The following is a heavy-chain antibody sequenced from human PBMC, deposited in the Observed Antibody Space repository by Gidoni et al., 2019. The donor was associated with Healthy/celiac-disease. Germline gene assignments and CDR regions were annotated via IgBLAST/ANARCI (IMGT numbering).Heavy chain of an antibody. CDR3: ARATATTVVSNYFDY. D-gene: IGHD4-17*01. J-gene: IGHJ4*02. V-gene: IGHV1-3*01. CDR1: GYTFTSYA. Sequence: QVQLVQSGAEVKKPGASVKVSCKASGYTFTSYAMHWVRQAPGQRLEWMGWINAGNGNTKYSQKCQGRVTITRDTSASTAYMELSSLRSEDTAVYYCARATATTVVSNYFDYWGQGTLVTVSS. CDR2: INAGNGNT.